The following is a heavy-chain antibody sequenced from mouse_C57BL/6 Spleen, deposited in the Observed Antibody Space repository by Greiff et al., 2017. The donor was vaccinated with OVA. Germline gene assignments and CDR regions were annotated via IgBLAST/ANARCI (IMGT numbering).Heavy chain of an antibody. CDR3: AREREATF. V-gene: IGHV1-82*01. CDR1: GYAFSSSW. Sequence: QVQLQQSGPELVKPGASVKISCKASGYAFSSSWMNWVKQRPGKGLEWIGRIYPGDGDTNYNGKFKGKATLTAAKSSSTAYMQLSSLTSEDSAVYFCAREREATFWGQGTTLTVSS. CDR2: IYPGDGDT. J-gene: IGHJ2*01. D-gene: IGHD3-2*02.